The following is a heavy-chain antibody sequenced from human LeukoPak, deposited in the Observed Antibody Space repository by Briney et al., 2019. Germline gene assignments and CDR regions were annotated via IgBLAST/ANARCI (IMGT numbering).Heavy chain of an antibody. CDR2: ISGSGATI. D-gene: IGHD2-15*01. V-gene: IGHV3-48*03. Sequence: GGSLRLSCKVSGLTFRSHEMNWVRQAPGKGLEWVLYISGSGATIYYTESVKGRFTISRDNTKNSLFLQMNSLRAEDTAIYYCATVAVAGTSGEGWFDPWGQGTLVTVSS. J-gene: IGHJ5*02. CDR1: GLTFRSHE. CDR3: ATVAVAGTSGEGWFDP.